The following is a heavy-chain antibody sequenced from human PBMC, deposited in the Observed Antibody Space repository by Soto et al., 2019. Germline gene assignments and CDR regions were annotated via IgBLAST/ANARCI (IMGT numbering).Heavy chain of an antibody. D-gene: IGHD3-16*02. J-gene: IGHJ5*02. V-gene: IGHV5-51*01. CDR3: ARHVYDYVWGSYRYRNWFDP. CDR2: IYPGDSDT. Sequence: GESLKISCKGSGYSFTIYCIGWVLQMPWKGLEWMGIIYPGDSDTGYSPSFQGQVTISADKSISTAYLQWSSLKASDTAMYYCARHVYDYVWGSYRYRNWFDPWGQGTLVPVSS. CDR1: GYSFTIYC.